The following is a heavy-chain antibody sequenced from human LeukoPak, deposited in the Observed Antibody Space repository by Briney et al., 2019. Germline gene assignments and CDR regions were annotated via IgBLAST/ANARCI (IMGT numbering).Heavy chain of an antibody. CDR3: ATRGFCSSTSCYKYYYGMDV. CDR1: GYTLTELS. D-gene: IGHD2-2*02. CDR2: FDPEDGET. V-gene: IGHV1-24*01. J-gene: IGHJ6*02. Sequence: ASVKVSCKVSGYTLTELSMHWVRQAPGEGLEWMGGFDPEDGETIYAQKFQGRVTMTEDTSTDTAYMELSSLRSEDTAVYYCATRGFCSSTSCYKYYYGMDVWGQGTTVTVSS.